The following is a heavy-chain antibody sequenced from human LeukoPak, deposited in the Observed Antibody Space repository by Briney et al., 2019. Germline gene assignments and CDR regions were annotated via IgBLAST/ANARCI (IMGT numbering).Heavy chain of an antibody. CDR3: ARASVAAAGTRVFDY. CDR1: GFTFSSYS. CDR2: ISSSSSHI. D-gene: IGHD6-13*01. J-gene: IGHJ4*02. Sequence: GGSLRLSCAASGFTFSSYSMTWVRQAPGKGLEWVSSISSSSSHIYYADSVKGRFTISRDNAKNSLYLQMNSLRAEDTAVYYCARASVAAAGTRVFDYWGQGTLVTVSS. V-gene: IGHV3-21*01.